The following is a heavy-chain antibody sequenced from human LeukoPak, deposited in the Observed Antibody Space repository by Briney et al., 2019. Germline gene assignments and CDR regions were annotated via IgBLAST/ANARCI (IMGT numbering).Heavy chain of an antibody. CDR3: ARDRQGHSLIYYYDSSGYWDY. J-gene: IGHJ4*02. CDR2: IKQDGSEK. V-gene: IGHV3-7*01. Sequence: GGSLRLSCAASGFTFSSYWMSWVRQAPGKGLEWVANIKQDGSEKYYVDSVKGRFTISRDNAKNSLYLQMNSLRAEDTAVYYCARDRQGHSLIYYYDSSGYWDYWGQGTLVTVSS. CDR1: GFTFSSYW. D-gene: IGHD3-22*01.